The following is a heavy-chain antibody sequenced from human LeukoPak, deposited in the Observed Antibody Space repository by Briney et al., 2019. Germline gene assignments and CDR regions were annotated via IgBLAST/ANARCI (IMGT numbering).Heavy chain of an antibody. D-gene: IGHD3-10*01. CDR3: ARAVGGDGSGSL. Sequence: SETLSLTCTVSGGSISSSNYYRGWIRQPPGKGLEWIGSIYYSGSTYYNPSLKSRVTISVDTSKNQFSLRLSSVTAADTAVYYCARAVGGDGSGSLWGPGTLVTVSS. CDR2: IYYSGST. J-gene: IGHJ4*02. V-gene: IGHV4-39*01. CDR1: GGSISSSNYY.